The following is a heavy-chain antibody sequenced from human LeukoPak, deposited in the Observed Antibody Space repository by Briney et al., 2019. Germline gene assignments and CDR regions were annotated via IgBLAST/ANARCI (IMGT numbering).Heavy chain of an antibody. Sequence: TGGSLRLSCAASGFTFSSYEMNWVRQAPGKGLVWVSRISPDGSTTGYADCVEGRFTVSRDNAKNTLYLQMNSLRDEDTAFYYCTRDRTSVTLFDYWGHGTLVTVSS. J-gene: IGHJ4*01. CDR3: TRDRTSVTLFDY. D-gene: IGHD4-17*01. CDR2: ISPDGSTT. V-gene: IGHV3-74*01. CDR1: GFTFSSYE.